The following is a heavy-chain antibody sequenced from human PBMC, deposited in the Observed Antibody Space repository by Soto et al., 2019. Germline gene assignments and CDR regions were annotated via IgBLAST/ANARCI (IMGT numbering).Heavy chain of an antibody. D-gene: IGHD5-18*01. CDR2: VYFSGSI. CDR1: AGSITSYY. Sequence: PSETLSLTCTVSAGSITSYYWSWIRQPPGKGLEWIGYVYFSGSINYNPSLKSRVTISVDTSKNQFSLKLSSVTAADTAVYYCARDNGYSYGYTLDHWGQGTLVTVSS. V-gene: IGHV4-59*01. CDR3: ARDNGYSYGYTLDH. J-gene: IGHJ4*02.